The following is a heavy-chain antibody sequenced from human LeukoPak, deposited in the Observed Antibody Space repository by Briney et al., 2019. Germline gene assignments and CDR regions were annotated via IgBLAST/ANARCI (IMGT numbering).Heavy chain of an antibody. V-gene: IGHV3-21*01. CDR2: ISSSSSYI. CDR3: ARDYEIY. Sequence: GGSLRLSCAASGFTFSSYSMNWVRQAPGKGLEWVSSISSSSSYIYYGDSVKGRFTISRGNAKDSLYLQMNSLRAEDTAVYYCARDYEIYWGQGTLVTVSS. J-gene: IGHJ4*02. D-gene: IGHD5-12*01. CDR1: GFTFSSYS.